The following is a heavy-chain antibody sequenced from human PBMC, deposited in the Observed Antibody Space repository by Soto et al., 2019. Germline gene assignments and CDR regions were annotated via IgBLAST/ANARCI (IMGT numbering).Heavy chain of an antibody. D-gene: IGHD3-22*01. CDR3: SRPRYDGSGTPFDY. Sequence: EVQLVESGGGLVQPGGSLRLSCSASGFTFTSYWMHWVRQVPGKGLVWVSHINTDGRITDYGDPVKGRFTISRDNAKNTLYLQMNSLRAEDTAIYYCSRPRYDGSGTPFDYWGQGTLVTVSS. CDR1: GFTFTSYW. CDR2: INTDGRIT. V-gene: IGHV3-74*01. J-gene: IGHJ4*02.